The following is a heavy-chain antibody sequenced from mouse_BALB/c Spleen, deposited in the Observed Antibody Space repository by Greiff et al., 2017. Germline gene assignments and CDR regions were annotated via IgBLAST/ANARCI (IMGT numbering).Heavy chain of an antibody. CDR2: ISYDGSN. CDR1: GYSITSGYY. CDR3: ARGDFYVAY. Sequence: EVKLMESGPGLVKPSQSLSLTCSVTGYSITSGYYWNWIRQFPGNTLEWMGYISYDGSNNYNPSLKNRISITRDTSKNQFFLKLNSVTTEDTATYYCARGDFYVAYWGQGTLVTVSA. J-gene: IGHJ3*01. V-gene: IGHV3-6*02. D-gene: IGHD2-3*01.